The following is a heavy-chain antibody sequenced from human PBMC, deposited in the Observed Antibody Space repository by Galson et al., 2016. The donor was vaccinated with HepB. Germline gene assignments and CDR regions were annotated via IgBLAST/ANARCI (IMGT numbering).Heavy chain of an antibody. CDR1: GYTFIDYA. V-gene: IGHV7-4-1*02. J-gene: IGHJ4*02. CDR2: INTNDGDA. Sequence: VKVSCKASGYTFIDYAMNWVRQAPGQGLEWVGWINTNDGDATYAQGFTGRFVFSMDTSVSTAFLQISSLKVDDTAVYYCARDPLALWGQGTLVTVSS. CDR3: ARDPLAL.